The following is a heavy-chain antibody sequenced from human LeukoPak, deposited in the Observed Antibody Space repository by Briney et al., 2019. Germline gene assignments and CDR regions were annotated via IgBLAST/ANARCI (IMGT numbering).Heavy chain of an antibody. V-gene: IGHV1-46*01. Sequence: GASVKVSCKASGYTFTSYCMHWVRQAPGQGLEWMGIINPSGGSTSYAQKFQGRVTMTRDTSTSTVYMELSSLRSEDTAVYYCARGAHILRYFDWLSNQDHPYYFDYWGQGTLVTVSS. CDR2: INPSGGST. D-gene: IGHD3-9*01. CDR1: GYTFTSYC. J-gene: IGHJ4*02. CDR3: ARGAHILRYFDWLSNQDHPYYFDY.